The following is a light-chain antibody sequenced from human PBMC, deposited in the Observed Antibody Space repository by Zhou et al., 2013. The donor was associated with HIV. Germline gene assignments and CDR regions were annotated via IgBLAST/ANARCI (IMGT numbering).Light chain of an antibody. J-gene: IGKJ4*01. V-gene: IGKV1-39*01. CDR3: QQSYTTPET. Sequence: DIQXTQSPSSLSATVGDRVTITCRASQNIDTYLNWYQHIPGKAPKLLIYTASNLQSGVPSRFRGSGYGTEFTLTISSLQREDFANYYCQQSYTTPETFGGGPRWRSN. CDR1: QNIDTY. CDR2: TAS.